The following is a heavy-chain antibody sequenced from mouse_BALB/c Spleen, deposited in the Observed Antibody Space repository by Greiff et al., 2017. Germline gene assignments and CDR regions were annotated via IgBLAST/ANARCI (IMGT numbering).Heavy chain of an antibody. V-gene: IGHV7-1*02. CDR1: GFTFSDFY. Sequence: EVNLVESGGGLVQPGGSLRLSCATSGFTFSDFYMEWVRQPPGKRLEWIAASRNKANDYTTEYSASVKGRFIVSRDTSQSILYLQMNALRAEDTAMYYCAREADWDVEDYWGQGTSVTVSS. CDR3: AREADWDVEDY. D-gene: IGHD4-1*01. CDR2: SRNKANDYTT. J-gene: IGHJ4*01.